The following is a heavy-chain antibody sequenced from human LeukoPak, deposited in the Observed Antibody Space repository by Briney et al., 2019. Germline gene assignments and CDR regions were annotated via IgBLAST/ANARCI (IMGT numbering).Heavy chain of an antibody. D-gene: IGHD3-16*01. CDR1: GGSISSYY. V-gene: IGHV4-59*01. CDR3: ARVLGSGIRYFDY. J-gene: IGHJ4*02. CDR2: IHYSGST. Sequence: SETLSLTCTVSGGSISSYYWSWIRQPPGKGLEWIGYIHYSGSTDYNPSLKSRVTISVDTSKNKLFLKLSSVTAADTAVYYCARVLGSGIRYFDYWGQGTLVTVSS.